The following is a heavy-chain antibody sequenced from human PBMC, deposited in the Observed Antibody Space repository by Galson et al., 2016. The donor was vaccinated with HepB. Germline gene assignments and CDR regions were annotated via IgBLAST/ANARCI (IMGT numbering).Heavy chain of an antibody. CDR3: AGLPTYYDLSKGFTDY. V-gene: IGHV4-30-2*01. CDR2: LSYGGVT. D-gene: IGHD3-3*01. CDR1: GASITSGGYS. J-gene: IGHJ4*02. Sequence: TLSLTCAVSGASITSGGYSWTWIRQPPGAGLEWIGYLSYGGVTHYNSSLKSRVSISGDRSKNQFSVSLNSVTAADTAVYFCAGLPTYYDLSKGFTDYWGPGTLVTVSS.